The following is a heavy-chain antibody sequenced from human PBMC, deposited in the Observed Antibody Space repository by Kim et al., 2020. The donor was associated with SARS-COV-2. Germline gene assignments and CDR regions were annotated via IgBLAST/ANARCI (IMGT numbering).Heavy chain of an antibody. CDR1: GFSLSTSGVG. V-gene: IGHV2-5*02. CDR3: AHSPYDYVWGSYRHFDY. J-gene: IGHJ4*02. D-gene: IGHD3-16*02. Sequence: SGPTLVNPTQTLTLTCTFSGFSLSTSGVGVGWIRQPPGKALEWLALIYWDDDKRYSPSLKSRLTITKDTSKNQVVLTMTNMDPVDTATYYCAHSPYDYVWGSYRHFDYWGQGTLVTVSS. CDR2: IYWDDDK.